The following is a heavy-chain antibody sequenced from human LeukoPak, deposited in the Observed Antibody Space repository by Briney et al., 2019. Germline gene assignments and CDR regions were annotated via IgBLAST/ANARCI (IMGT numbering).Heavy chain of an antibody. CDR2: IYYSGST. D-gene: IGHD3-10*01. J-gene: IGHJ6*04. CDR3: ARVNGSGSYYNLRYYYGMDV. Sequence: SETLSLTCTVSGGSISSYYWGWIRQPPGKGLEWIGYIYYSGSTNYNPSLKSRVTISVDTSKNQFSLKLSSVTAADTAVYYCARVNGSGSYYNLRYYYGMDVWGKGTTVTVSS. V-gene: IGHV4-59*01. CDR1: GGSISSYY.